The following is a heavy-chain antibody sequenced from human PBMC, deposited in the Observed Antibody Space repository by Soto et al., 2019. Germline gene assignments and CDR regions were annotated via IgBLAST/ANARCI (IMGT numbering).Heavy chain of an antibody. CDR1: GGSISSYY. J-gene: IGHJ6*02. Sequence: PSETLSLTCTVPGGSISSYYWSWMRQPPGKGLEWIGYIYYSGSTNDKPSLKSRVNISVDTSKNQFSLKLSSVTAADTAAYFCARGGHYYYGMDVWGLGTTVTVSS. D-gene: IGHD3-10*01. V-gene: IGHV4-59*01. CDR2: IYYSGST. CDR3: ARGGHYYYGMDV.